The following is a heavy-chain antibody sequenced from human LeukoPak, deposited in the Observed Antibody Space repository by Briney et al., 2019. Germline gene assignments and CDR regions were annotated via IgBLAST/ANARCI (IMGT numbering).Heavy chain of an antibody. Sequence: GGSLRLSCAASGFTFSNAWMNWVRQAPGKGLEWVGRIKSKTDGGTTDYAAPVRGRFTISRDDSKNTLYLQMNSLKTEDTAVYYCTTVFAGGIYYFDYWGQGTLVTVSS. D-gene: IGHD2-21*01. CDR2: IKSKTDGGTT. V-gene: IGHV3-15*07. J-gene: IGHJ4*02. CDR3: TTVFAGGIYYFDY. CDR1: GFTFSNAW.